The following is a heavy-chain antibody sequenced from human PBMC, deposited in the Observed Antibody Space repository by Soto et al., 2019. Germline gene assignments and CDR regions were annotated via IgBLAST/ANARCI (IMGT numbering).Heavy chain of an antibody. J-gene: IGHJ4*02. D-gene: IGHD2-15*01. Sequence: QVQLVQSGAEVKKPGASVKVSCKASGYTFTSYGFSWVRQVPGQGLEWLGWISAHNGNTRYAQKFQDRVTMTTDTSTSTAYMELRSLRSDDTAVYYCVRETCSLCSCYPGDYWGQGTLVTVSS. V-gene: IGHV1-18*01. CDR2: ISAHNGNT. CDR1: GYTFTSYG. CDR3: VRETCSLCSCYPGDY.